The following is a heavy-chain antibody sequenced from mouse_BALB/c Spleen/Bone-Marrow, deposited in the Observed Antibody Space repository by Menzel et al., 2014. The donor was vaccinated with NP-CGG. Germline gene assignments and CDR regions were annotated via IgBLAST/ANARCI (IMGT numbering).Heavy chain of an antibody. D-gene: IGHD2-1*01. J-gene: IGHJ2*01. V-gene: IGHV1-54*03. CDR1: GYAFTNYL. CDR2: INPGSGGT. CDR3: AREGYYGLDY. Sequence: AQLQQSGAKLVRPGTSVKVSCKASGYAFTNYLIEWFKQRPGQGLEWIGVINPGSGGTNFNEKFRGKATLTADKSSSTAYMQFNSLTSDDSAVYFCAREGYYGLDYWGQGTTLTVSS.